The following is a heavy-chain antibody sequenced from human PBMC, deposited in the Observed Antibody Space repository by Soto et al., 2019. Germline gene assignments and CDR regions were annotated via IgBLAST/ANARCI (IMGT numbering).Heavy chain of an antibody. D-gene: IGHD6-13*01. J-gene: IGHJ4*02. CDR1: GYSFTSYW. Sequence: GETLKISCKGSGYSFTSYWIGWVRQMPGKGLEWMGIIYPGDSDTRYSPSFQGQVTISADKSISTAYLQWSSLKASDTAMYYCARHPIAAAGTIDFRGQGTSVTGSS. CDR3: ARHPIAAAGTIDF. CDR2: IYPGDSDT. V-gene: IGHV5-51*01.